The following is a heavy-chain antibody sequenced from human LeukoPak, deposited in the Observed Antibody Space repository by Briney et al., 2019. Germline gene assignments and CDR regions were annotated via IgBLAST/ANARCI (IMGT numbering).Heavy chain of an antibody. CDR2: TRYDGSNK. D-gene: IGHD6-13*01. CDR1: GFTFSSYG. CDR3: AKVVGRVAAAGT. V-gene: IGHV3-30*02. Sequence: PGGSLRLSCAASGFTFSSYGMYWVRQAPGKGLEWVAFTRYDGSNKYYADSVKGRFTISRDNSKNTLYLQMNSLRAEDTAVYYCAKVVGRVAAAGTWGQGTLVTVSS. J-gene: IGHJ5*02.